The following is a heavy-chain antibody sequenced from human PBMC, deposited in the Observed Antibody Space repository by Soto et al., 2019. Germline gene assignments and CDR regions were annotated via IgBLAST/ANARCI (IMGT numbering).Heavy chain of an antibody. D-gene: IGHD6-19*01. Sequence: EVQLVESGGGLVKPGGSLRLSCAASGFTFSSYSMNWVRQAPGKGLEWVSSISSSSSYIYYADSVKGRFTISRDNAKNSLYLQKNSLSAEDTAVYYGARDQRSSGWYVAYYYYGMDVWGQGTTVTVSS. CDR2: ISSSSSYI. CDR1: GFTFSSYS. CDR3: ARDQRSSGWYVAYYYYGMDV. J-gene: IGHJ6*02. V-gene: IGHV3-21*01.